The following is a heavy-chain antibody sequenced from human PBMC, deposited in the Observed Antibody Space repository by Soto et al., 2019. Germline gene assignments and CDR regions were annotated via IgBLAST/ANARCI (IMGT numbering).Heavy chain of an antibody. D-gene: IGHD5-12*01. J-gene: IGHJ6*02. CDR1: GGSVSSGSYY. Sequence: PSETLSLTCTVSGGSVSSGSYYWSWIRQPPGKGLEWIGYIYYSGSTNYNPSLKSRVTISVDTSKNQFSLKLSSVTAADTAVYYCARGYSGYDPVVGLYGMDVWGQGTTVTVSS. V-gene: IGHV4-61*01. CDR2: IYYSGST. CDR3: ARGYSGYDPVVGLYGMDV.